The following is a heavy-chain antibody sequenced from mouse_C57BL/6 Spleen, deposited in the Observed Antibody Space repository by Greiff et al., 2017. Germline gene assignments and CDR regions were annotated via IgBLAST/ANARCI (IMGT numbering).Heavy chain of an antibody. CDR3: ARGGIYDGYNYFDY. Sequence: VQLQQSGGDLVKPGGSLKLSCAASGFTFSSYGMSWVRQTPDKRLEWVATISSGGSYTYYPDSVKGRFTISRDNAKNTLYLQMSSLKSEDTAMYYCARGGIYDGYNYFDYWGQGTTLTVSS. CDR2: ISSGGSYT. CDR1: GFTFSSYG. D-gene: IGHD2-3*01. V-gene: IGHV5-6*01. J-gene: IGHJ2*01.